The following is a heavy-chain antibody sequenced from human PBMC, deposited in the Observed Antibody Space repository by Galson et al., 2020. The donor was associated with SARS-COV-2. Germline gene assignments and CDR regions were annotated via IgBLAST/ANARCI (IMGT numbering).Heavy chain of an antibody. CDR2: ISYDGSNK. J-gene: IGHJ6*03. D-gene: IGHD2-2*02. CDR3: ARSDVVPAAIPLYHYYYMDV. V-gene: IGHV3-30*04. CDR1: GFTFSSYA. Sequence: GGSLRLSCAASGFTFSSYAMHWVRQAPGKGLEWVAVISYDGSNKYYADSVKGRFTISRDNSKNTLYLQMNSLRAEDTAVYYCARSDVVPAAIPLYHYYYMDVWGKGTTVTVSS.